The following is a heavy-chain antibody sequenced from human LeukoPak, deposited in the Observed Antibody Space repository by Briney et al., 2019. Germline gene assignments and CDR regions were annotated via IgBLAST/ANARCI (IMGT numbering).Heavy chain of an antibody. D-gene: IGHD3-10*01. CDR1: GGSISSYY. V-gene: IGHV4-59*08. CDR2: IYYSGST. J-gene: IGHJ5*02. CDR3: AGALWFGDRYWFDP. Sequence: PSETLSLTCTVSGGSISSYYWSWIRQPPGKGLEWIGYIYYSGSTNYNPSLKSRVTISVDTSKNQFSLKLSSVTAADTAVYYCAGALWFGDRYWFDPWGQGTLVIVSS.